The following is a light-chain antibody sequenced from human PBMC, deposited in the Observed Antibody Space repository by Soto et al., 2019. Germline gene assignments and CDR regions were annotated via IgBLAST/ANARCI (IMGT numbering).Light chain of an antibody. V-gene: IGLV2-23*01. CDR3: CSYAGSNTYV. CDR2: EGG. J-gene: IGLJ1*01. CDR1: SSDVGSYNL. Sequence: QSALTQPASVSGSPGQSITISCTETSSDVGSYNLVSWYQQHPDKAPKLIISEGGKRPSGVSNRFSGSKSGNTASLTISVLQAEDEADYYCCSYAGSNTYVFGAGTKLTVL.